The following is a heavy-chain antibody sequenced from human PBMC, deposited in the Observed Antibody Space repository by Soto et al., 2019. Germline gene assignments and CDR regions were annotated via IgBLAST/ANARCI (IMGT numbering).Heavy chain of an antibody. CDR1: GFTFSSYS. J-gene: IGHJ4*02. CDR2: IDANGTPT. Sequence: AGGSLRLSCAASGFTFSSYSMNWVRQAPGKGLEWVSGIDANGTPTFYADSVKGRFTISRDNSKNTLSLQMNSLRAEDTAIYYCTKTGPWYFEYWGQGTLVTVSS. CDR3: TKTGPWYFEY. V-gene: IGHV3-23*01.